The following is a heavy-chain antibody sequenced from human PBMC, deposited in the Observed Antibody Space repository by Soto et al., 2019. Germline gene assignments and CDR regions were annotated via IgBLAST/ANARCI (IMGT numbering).Heavy chain of an antibody. CDR2: IYYSGST. V-gene: IGHV4-39*01. CDR3: ARQLSSSTTYYYYYYMDV. Sequence: SETLSLTCTVSGGSISSSSYYWGWIRQPPGKGLEWIGSIYYSGSTYYNPSLKSRVTISVDTSKNQFSLKLSSVTAADTAVYYCARQLSSSTTYYYYYYMDVWGKGTTVTVS. D-gene: IGHD6-6*01. CDR1: GGSISSSSYY. J-gene: IGHJ6*03.